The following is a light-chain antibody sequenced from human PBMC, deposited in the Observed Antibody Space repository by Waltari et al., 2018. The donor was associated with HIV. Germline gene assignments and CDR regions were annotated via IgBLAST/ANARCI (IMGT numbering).Light chain of an antibody. CDR1: QRVSRS. Sequence: DIQMTQSPPTLSASVGDRVTITCRASQRVSRSLAWYQQKPGKAPNLLIFKASSLQNGVPPRFSGSGSGTDFTLTISGLQPDDFATYYCQQYLTFSRTFGQGPQV. CDR3: QQYLTFSRT. CDR2: KAS. V-gene: IGKV1-5*03. J-gene: IGKJ1*01.